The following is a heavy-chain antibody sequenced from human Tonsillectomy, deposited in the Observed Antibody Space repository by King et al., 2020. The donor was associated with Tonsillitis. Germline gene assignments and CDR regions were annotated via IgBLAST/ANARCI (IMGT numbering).Heavy chain of an antibody. V-gene: IGHV3-30-3*01. D-gene: IGHD3-9*01. CDR1: GFTFSNYA. CDR2: ISYDGSNK. J-gene: IGHJ4*02. Sequence: EQLVQSGGGVVQPGRSLRLSCAASGFTFSNYAMHWVRQAPGKGLEWVALISYDGSNKYYADSVKGRFTISRDNSKNTLYLQMNSLRAEDTAVYYCANILTGPLYWGQGTLVTVSS. CDR3: ANILTGPLY.